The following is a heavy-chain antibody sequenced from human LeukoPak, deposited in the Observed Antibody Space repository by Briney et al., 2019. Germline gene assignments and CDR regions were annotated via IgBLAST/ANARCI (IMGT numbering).Heavy chain of an antibody. D-gene: IGHD6-13*01. CDR3: ARLTAAGTLPDYYYGMDV. J-gene: IGHJ6*02. V-gene: IGHV3-23*01. CDR1: GFTFRNYA. Sequence: GGSLRLSCAASGFTFRNYAMSWVRQAPGKGLEWVSGISGSADRTDNADSMKARFTISRDNSKNTLYLQMDSLRADDTAVYYCARLTAAGTLPDYYYGMDVWGQGTTVTVSS. CDR2: ISGSADRT.